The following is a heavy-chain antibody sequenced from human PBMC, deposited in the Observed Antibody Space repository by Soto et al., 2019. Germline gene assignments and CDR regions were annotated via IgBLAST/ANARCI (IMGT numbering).Heavy chain of an antibody. D-gene: IGHD5-12*01. V-gene: IGHV1-2*04. CDR3: ARESGGATATLDYYYFYMDV. CDR1: GYTFSDYY. J-gene: IGHJ6*03. CDR2: INPNSGGT. Sequence: GASVKVSCKASGYTFSDYYIHWMRQAPGQGLEWMGWINPNSGGTKYAHKFQGWVTMTRDTSIKTAYTELSRLTSDDTAVYYCARESGGATATLDYYYFYMDVWGKGTTVTVSS.